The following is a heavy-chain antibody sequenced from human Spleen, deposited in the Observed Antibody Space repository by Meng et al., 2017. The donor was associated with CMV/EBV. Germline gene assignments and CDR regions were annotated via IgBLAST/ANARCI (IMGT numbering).Heavy chain of an antibody. CDR2: VTRYGDI. V-gene: IGHV3-21*04. Sequence: LSCAASGFIFSTYSMNWVRQAPGKGLDWVSSVTRYGDIYYADLVRGRFTISRDNAKNSLYLQMNSLKTEDTAVYYCARLSAPGEFDYWGQGTLVTVSS. CDR1: GFIFSTYS. CDR3: ARLSAPGEFDY. J-gene: IGHJ4*02.